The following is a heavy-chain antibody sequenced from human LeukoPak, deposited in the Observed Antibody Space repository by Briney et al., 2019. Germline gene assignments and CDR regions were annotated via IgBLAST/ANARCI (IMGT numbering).Heavy chain of an antibody. Sequence: GGSLRLSCAASGFTFSSYAMSWVRQAPGKGLEWVSATSGSGGSTYYADSVKGRFTISRDNSKNTLYLQMNSLRAEDTAVYYCAKGQDQYYYYGMDVWGQGTTVTVSS. CDR2: TSGSGGST. CDR3: AKGQDQYYYYGMDV. J-gene: IGHJ6*02. CDR1: GFTFSSYA. V-gene: IGHV3-23*01.